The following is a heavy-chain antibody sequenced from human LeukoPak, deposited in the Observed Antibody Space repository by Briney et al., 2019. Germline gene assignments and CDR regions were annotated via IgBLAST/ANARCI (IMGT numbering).Heavy chain of an antibody. D-gene: IGHD1-26*01. Sequence: SQTLSLTCAISGDSVSSDSAAWNWIRQCPSRGLEWLGKTYYRSKWYNDSSVSVKGRITINPDTSKNQFSLQLNSVTPEDTAIYYCARGGIVGAEYFDYWGQGTPVTVSS. J-gene: IGHJ4*02. CDR1: GDSVSSDSAA. CDR3: ARGGIVGAEYFDY. CDR2: TYYRSKWYN. V-gene: IGHV6-1*01.